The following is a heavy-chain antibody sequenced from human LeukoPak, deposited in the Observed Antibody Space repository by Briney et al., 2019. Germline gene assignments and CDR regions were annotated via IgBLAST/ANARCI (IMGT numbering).Heavy chain of an antibody. D-gene: IGHD1-26*01. J-gene: IGHJ6*02. V-gene: IGHV1-69*04. Sequence: SVKVSCKASGGTFSSYAISWVRQAPGQGLEWMGRIIPILGIANYAQKFQGRATITADKSTSTAYMELSSLRSEDTAVYYCARDMIVGATFWDYYYGMDVWGQGTTVTVSS. CDR3: ARDMIVGATFWDYYYGMDV. CDR2: IIPILGIA. CDR1: GGTFSSYA.